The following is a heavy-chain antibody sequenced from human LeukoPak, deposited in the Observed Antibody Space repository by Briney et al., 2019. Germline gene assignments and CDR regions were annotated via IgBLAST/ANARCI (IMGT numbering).Heavy chain of an antibody. D-gene: IGHD2-2*03. V-gene: IGHV3-33*08. CDR2: IWYDGSNK. J-gene: IGHJ6*02. CDR3: ARVGYCSSTSCNYYYYGMDV. Sequence: GGSLRLSCAASGFTFSNYAMSWVRQAPGKGLEWVAVIWYDGSNKYYADSVKGRFTISRDNSKNTLYLQMNSLRAEDTAVYYCARVGYCSSTSCNYYYYGMDVWGQGTTVTVSS. CDR1: GFTFSNYA.